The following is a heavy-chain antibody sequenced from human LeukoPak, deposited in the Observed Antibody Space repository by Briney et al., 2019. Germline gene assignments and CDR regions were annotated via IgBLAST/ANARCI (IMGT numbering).Heavy chain of an antibody. V-gene: IGHV1-69*04. CDR2: IIPILGIA. CDR1: GGTFSSYA. J-gene: IGHJ6*02. CDR3: AREVGLDYYGSWYYYGMDV. D-gene: IGHD3-10*01. Sequence: ASVKVSCKASGGTFSSYAISWVRQAPGQGLEWMGRIIPILGIANYAQKLQGRVTITADKSTSTAYMELSSLRSEDTAVYYCAREVGLDYYGSWYYYGMDVWGQGTTVTVSS.